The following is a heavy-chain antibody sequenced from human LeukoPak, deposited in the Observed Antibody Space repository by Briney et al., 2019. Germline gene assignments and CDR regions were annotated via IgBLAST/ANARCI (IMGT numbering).Heavy chain of an antibody. D-gene: IGHD6-25*01. CDR2: ISWDGGRT. V-gene: IGHV3-43D*03. CDR1: GFTFDDYA. Sequence: GGSLRLSCAASGFTFDDYAMHWVRQAPGKGLEWVSLISWDGGRTYYADSVKGRFTISRDNSKNSLYLQMNSLRPEDTALYYCAKDIYTSGHWGWYFDHWGQGTLVTVSS. J-gene: IGHJ4*02. CDR3: AKDIYTSGHWGWYFDH.